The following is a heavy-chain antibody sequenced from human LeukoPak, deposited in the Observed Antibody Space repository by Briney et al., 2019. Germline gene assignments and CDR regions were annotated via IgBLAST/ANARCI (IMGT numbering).Heavy chain of an antibody. CDR1: GFTFSSHW. V-gene: IGHV3-74*03. CDR3: ARSKGWYSTDAFDI. J-gene: IGHJ3*02. D-gene: IGHD6-19*01. CDR2: INGDGSNT. Sequence: GGSLRLSCAASGFTFSSHWMHWVRQAPGKGLVWVSRINGDGSNTTYADSVKGRFTISRDNAKNTLYLQMNSLRAEDTAVYQCARSKGWYSTDAFDIWGQGTMVTVSS.